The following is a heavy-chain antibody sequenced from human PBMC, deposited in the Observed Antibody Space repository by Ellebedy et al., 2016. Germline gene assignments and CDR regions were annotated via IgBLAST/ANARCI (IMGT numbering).Heavy chain of an antibody. J-gene: IGHJ6*02. Sequence: ASVKVSCXVSGYSLTELSIHWVRQAPGKGLEWMGTSDPEDGETRSAQKFQGRVIMTEDTSTDTAYMELSSLRTEDTAVYYCATVGRGGTMALIGYYATDVWGQGTTVTVSS. V-gene: IGHV1-24*01. D-gene: IGHD3-10*01. CDR1: GYSLTELS. CDR3: ATVGRGGTMALIGYYATDV. CDR2: SDPEDGET.